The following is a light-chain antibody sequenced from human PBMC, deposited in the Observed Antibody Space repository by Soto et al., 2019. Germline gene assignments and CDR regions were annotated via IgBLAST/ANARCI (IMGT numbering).Light chain of an antibody. CDR2: GGS. V-gene: IGKV3-20*01. Sequence: EIVLTQSPGTLSLSPGERATLSCRASQSVRNSYIAWYQQKPGQAPRLLIYGGSSRATGIPDRFSGSGSGTDFTLTISRLEPEDFAVYYCQQFGSSPITFGQGTRLE. CDR3: QQFGSSPIT. J-gene: IGKJ5*01. CDR1: QSVRNSY.